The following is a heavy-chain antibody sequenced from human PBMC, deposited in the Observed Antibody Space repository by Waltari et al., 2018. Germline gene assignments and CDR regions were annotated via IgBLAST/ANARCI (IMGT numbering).Heavy chain of an antibody. V-gene: IGHV3-7*01. CDR2: IKQDGSEK. J-gene: IGHJ2*01. CDR3: ARVNGLVVVPAAPRYFDL. D-gene: IGHD2-2*01. Sequence: EVQLVESGGGLVQPGGSLRLSCAASGFTFSSYWMSWVRPAPGKGLEWVANIKQDGSEKYYLDSVKGRFTISRDNAKNSLYLQMNSLRAEDTAVYYCARVNGLVVVPAAPRYFDLWGRGTLVTVSS. CDR1: GFTFSSYW.